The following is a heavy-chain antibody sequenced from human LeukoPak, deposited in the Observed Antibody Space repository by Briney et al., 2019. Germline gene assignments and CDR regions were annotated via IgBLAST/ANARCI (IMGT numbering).Heavy chain of an antibody. CDR1: WFTVSSNY. J-gene: IGHJ4*02. Sequence: GGSLRLSCAASWFTVSSNYMTWVRQAPGMGLEWVSVIYSGGSTYYADSVKCRFTFSRDNSKNTLYLQMNSLRAEDTAVYYCTRDQDYWGRGTLVSVSS. V-gene: IGHV3-53*01. CDR3: TRDQDY. CDR2: IYSGGST.